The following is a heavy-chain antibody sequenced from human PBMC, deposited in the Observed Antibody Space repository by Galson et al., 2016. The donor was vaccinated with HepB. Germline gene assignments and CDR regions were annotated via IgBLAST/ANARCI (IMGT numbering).Heavy chain of an antibody. D-gene: IGHD4-17*01. CDR2: INWNGGST. J-gene: IGHJ4*02. CDR3: ARGMSHDYGVSANY. Sequence: SLRLSCAASGFTFDDYGLSWVRQAPGKGLEWVSGINWNGGSTGYADSVKGRFTISRDNAKNSLYLQMNSLRAEDTALYYCARGMSHDYGVSANYWGQGTLVTDSS. CDR1: GFTFDDYG. V-gene: IGHV3-20*04.